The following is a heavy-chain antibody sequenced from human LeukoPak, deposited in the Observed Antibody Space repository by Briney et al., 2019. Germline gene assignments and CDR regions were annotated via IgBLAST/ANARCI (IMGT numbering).Heavy chain of an antibody. CDR3: ARGPHLAADVYFDF. V-gene: IGHV4-4*07. J-gene: IGHJ2*01. CDR2: TSGGGDA. D-gene: IGHD6-25*01. Sequence: SETLSLTCTVSVESVSSYYWSWIRQTARHALEWVGRTSGGGDANFNPSLESRVTMSVDTSKNQFSLKLISVTAADTAVYYCARGPHLAADVYFDFWGRGILVTVSS. CDR1: VESVSSYY.